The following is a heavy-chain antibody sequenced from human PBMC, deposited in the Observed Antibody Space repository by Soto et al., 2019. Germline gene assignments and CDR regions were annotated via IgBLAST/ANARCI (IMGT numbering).Heavy chain of an antibody. CDR2: ISAGGGRT. CDR1: GFTFDSYA. D-gene: IGHD2-15*01. J-gene: IGHJ4*02. CDR3: AKRVSAATYFFDY. Sequence: GGSLRLSCAASGFTFDSYAMTWVRQAPGKGLEWVSAISAGGGRTDYADSVKGRFTISRDNSKNTLYLQMNSLRAEDTAIYYCAKRVSAATYFFDYWGQGTLVTVSS. V-gene: IGHV3-23*01.